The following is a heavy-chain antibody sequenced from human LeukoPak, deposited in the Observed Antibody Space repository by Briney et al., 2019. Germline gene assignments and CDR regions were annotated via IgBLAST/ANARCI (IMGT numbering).Heavy chain of an antibody. CDR3: ARDLEVGYDSSGSIFDY. J-gene: IGHJ4*02. CDR2: IIPIFGTA. V-gene: IGHV1-69*13. D-gene: IGHD3-22*01. CDR1: GGTFSSYA. Sequence: SVKVSCKASGGTFSSYAISWVRQAPGQGLEWMGGIIPIFGTANYAQKFQGRVTITADESTSTAYMELSSLRSEDTAVYYCARDLEVGYDSSGSIFDYWGQGTLVTVSS.